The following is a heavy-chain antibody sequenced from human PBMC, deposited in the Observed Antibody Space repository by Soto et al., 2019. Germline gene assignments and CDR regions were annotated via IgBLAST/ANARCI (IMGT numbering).Heavy chain of an antibody. Sequence: QVQLVQSGAEVKKPGSSVKVSCKASGGTFSSYSINWVRQAPGQGLEWVGEIIPIFGTANYAQKFQGRVTITADESTSTAYMELSSLRSEDTAVYYCARDGGRHSGGIDYWCQGTLVTVSS. CDR3: ARDGGRHSGGIDY. CDR1: GGTFSSYS. CDR2: IIPIFGTA. V-gene: IGHV1-69*01. J-gene: IGHJ4*02. D-gene: IGHD2-15*01.